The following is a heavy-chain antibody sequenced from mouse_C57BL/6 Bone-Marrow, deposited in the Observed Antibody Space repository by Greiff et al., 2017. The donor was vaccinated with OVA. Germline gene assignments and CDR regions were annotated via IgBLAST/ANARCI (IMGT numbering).Heavy chain of an antibody. V-gene: IGHV1-59*01. D-gene: IGHD1-1*01. CDR2: IDPSDSYT. CDR3: ARSGTTVVAHYAMDY. J-gene: IGHJ4*01. CDR1: GYTFTSYW. Sequence: QVQLKQPGAELVRPGTSVKLSCKASGYTFTSYWMHWVKQRPGQGLEWIGVIDPSDSYTNYNQKFKGKATLTVDTSSSTAYMQLSSLTSEDSAVYYCARSGTTVVAHYAMDYWGQGTSVTVSS.